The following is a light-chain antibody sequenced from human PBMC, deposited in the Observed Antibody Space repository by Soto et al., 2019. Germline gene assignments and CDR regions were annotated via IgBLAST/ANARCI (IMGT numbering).Light chain of an antibody. Sequence: DIQMTQSPSSLSASVGDRVTITCRASQSISNYLNWYQQKPGKAPKLLIYGASTLQSGVPSRFSGSGSGTDYTLTISSLEPEDFAVYYCQQRSNLITFGQGTRLEIK. CDR3: QQRSNLIT. J-gene: IGKJ5*01. CDR2: GAS. CDR1: QSISNY. V-gene: IGKV1-39*01.